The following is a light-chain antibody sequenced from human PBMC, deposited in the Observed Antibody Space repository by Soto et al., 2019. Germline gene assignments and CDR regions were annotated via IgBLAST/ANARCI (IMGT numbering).Light chain of an antibody. V-gene: IGKV1-27*01. CDR3: QKYTNVPT. CDR1: QGISNS. Sequence: DIQMTQSPSSLSASVGDRVTITCRASQGISNSLAWYQQIPGKVPKLLISASSTLQSGVPSRFSGSGSGTEFTLTISSLQPEDVATYYCQKYTNVPTFGGGTKVEIK. J-gene: IGKJ4*01. CDR2: ASS.